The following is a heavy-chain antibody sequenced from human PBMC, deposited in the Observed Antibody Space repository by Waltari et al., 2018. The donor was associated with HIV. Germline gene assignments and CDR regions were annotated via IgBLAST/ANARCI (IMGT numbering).Heavy chain of an antibody. CDR2: INSDGSTR. V-gene: IGHV3-74*01. CDR3: ARASHYIEFSTFDGDYYFDL. CDR1: GLSARNHW. D-gene: IGHD3-9*01. J-gene: IGHJ4*02. Sequence: VQLVESGGGSIKTGGSLRLSCAGSGLSARNHWMDWVRQGPGKGLVWVARINSDGSTRNYADAVKGRFVISRDNSRNTVYLQLNSVKVEDTAVYFCARASHYIEFSTFDGDYYFDLWGRGTRVAVSS.